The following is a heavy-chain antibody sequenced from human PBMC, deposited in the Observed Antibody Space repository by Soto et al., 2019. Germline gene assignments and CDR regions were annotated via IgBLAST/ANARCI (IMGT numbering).Heavy chain of an antibody. Sequence: GGSLRLSCAASGFTFSSYDMHWVRQATGKGLEWVPAIGTAGDTYYPGSVKGRFTISRENAKNSLYLQMNSLRAGDTAVYYCARDSEWSRGAFDIWGQGTMVTVSS. D-gene: IGHD2-8*01. V-gene: IGHV3-13*04. J-gene: IGHJ3*02. CDR2: IGTAGDT. CDR3: ARDSEWSRGAFDI. CDR1: GFTFSSYD.